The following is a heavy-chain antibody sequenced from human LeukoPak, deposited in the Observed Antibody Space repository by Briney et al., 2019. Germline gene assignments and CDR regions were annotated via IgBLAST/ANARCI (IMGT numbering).Heavy chain of an antibody. V-gene: IGHV3-23*01. J-gene: IGHJ4*02. CDR1: GFTFDDYA. D-gene: IGHD1-26*01. CDR2: ISGSGGST. Sequence: GGSLRLSCAASGFTFDDYAMHWVRQAPGKGLEWVSAISGSGGSTYYADSVKGRFTISRDNSKNTLYLQMNSLRAEDTAVYYCAKSGSILRPFDYWGQGTLVTVSS. CDR3: AKSGSILRPFDY.